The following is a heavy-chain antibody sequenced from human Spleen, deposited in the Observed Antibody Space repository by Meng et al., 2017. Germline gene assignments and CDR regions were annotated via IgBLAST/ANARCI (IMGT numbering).Heavy chain of an antibody. CDR2: IWYDGSNK. D-gene: IGHD3-10*01. CDR1: GFTFSSYG. CDR3: ARGRAVLWFGELLFDAFDI. Sequence: GGSLRLSCAASGFTFSSYGMHWVRQAPGKGLEWVAVIWYDGSNKYYADSVKGRFTISRDNSKNTLYLQMNSLRAEDTAVYYCARGRAVLWFGELLFDAFDIWGQGTMVTVSS. V-gene: IGHV3-33*01. J-gene: IGHJ3*02.